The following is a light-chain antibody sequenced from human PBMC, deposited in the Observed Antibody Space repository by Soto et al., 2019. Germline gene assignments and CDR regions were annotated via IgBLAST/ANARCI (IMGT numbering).Light chain of an antibody. CDR3: QQYNSDSWT. Sequence: DIQMTQSPSTLSAAVGPRVTITSLAVRTISRWLALYQQPPGKAPKLLIYDASSLESGVPSRFSGSGSGTEFTLTISSLQPDAFATYYCQQYNSDSWTFGEGTKVDI. J-gene: IGKJ1*01. V-gene: IGKV1-5*01. CDR1: RTISRW. CDR2: DAS.